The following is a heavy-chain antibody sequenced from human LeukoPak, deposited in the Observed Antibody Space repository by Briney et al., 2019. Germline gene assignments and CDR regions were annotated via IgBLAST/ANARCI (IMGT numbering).Heavy chain of an antibody. Sequence: SETLSLTCTVSGGSISSYYWGWIRQPPGKGLEWIGSIYHSGSTYYNPSLKSRVTISVDTSKNQFSLKLSSVTAADTAVYYCARSPTPIVGATFDPWGQGTLVTVSS. D-gene: IGHD1-26*01. CDR3: ARSPTPIVGATFDP. J-gene: IGHJ5*02. CDR2: IYHSGST. V-gene: IGHV4-38-2*02. CDR1: GGSISSYY.